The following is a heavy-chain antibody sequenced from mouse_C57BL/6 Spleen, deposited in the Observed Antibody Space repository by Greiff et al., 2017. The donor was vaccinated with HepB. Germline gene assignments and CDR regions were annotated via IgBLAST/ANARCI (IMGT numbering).Heavy chain of an antibody. J-gene: IGHJ4*01. Sequence: QVQLQQPGAELVKPGASVKMSCKASGYTFTSYWITWVKQRPGQGLEWIGDIYPGSGSTNYNEKFKSKATLTVDTSSSTAYMQLSSLTSEDSAVYYCARHYRERDAMDYWGQGTSVTVSS. CDR1: GYTFTSYW. CDR2: IYPGSGST. D-gene: IGHD2-14*01. V-gene: IGHV1-55*01. CDR3: ARHYRERDAMDY.